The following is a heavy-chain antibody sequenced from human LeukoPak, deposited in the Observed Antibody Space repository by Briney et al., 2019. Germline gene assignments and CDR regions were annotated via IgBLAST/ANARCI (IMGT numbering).Heavy chain of an antibody. CDR3: ARGYAYGGLTWYAFDI. CDR1: GGTFSSYA. V-gene: IGHV1-69*06. CDR2: IIPIFGTA. D-gene: IGHD4-23*01. J-gene: IGHJ3*02. Sequence: VASVKVSCKASGGTFSSYAISWVRQAPGQGLEWMGGIIPIFGTANYAQKFQGRVTITADKSTSTAYMELSSLRSEDTAVYYCARGYAYGGLTWYAFDIWGQGTMVTVSS.